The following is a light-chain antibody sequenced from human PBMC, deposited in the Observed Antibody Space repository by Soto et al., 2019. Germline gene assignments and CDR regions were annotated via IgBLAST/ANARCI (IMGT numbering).Light chain of an antibody. CDR1: QNIGTY. Sequence: TVLTQSPCTLSLSPGERATLSCRASQNIGTYLAWYQPKPGQAPSVLIFGASNRATGIPDRFSGSGSGTDFTLTISSLQPEDFATYYCQQANSFLLTFGGGTKVDVK. CDR2: GAS. CDR3: QQANSFLLT. J-gene: IGKJ4*01. V-gene: IGKV3-11*01.